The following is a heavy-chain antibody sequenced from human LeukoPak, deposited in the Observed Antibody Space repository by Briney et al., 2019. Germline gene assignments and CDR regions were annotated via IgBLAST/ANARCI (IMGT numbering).Heavy chain of an antibody. D-gene: IGHD5-18*01. CDR1: GFMFSKSW. Sequence: GGSLRLSCAASGFMFSKSWMHWVRQVPGKGLVWVARIYNDGSTSNYADSVKGRFTISRDNAANTLYLQMNSLRAEDTAVYYCASLLGSQLLSNKGGYSYGYGLLYYYYYMDVWGKGTTVTVSS. CDR2: IYNDGSTS. V-gene: IGHV3-74*01. CDR3: ASLLGSQLLSNKGGYSYGYGLLYYYYYMDV. J-gene: IGHJ6*03.